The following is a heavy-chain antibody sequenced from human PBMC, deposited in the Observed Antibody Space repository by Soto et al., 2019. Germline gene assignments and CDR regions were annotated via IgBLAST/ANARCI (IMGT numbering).Heavy chain of an antibody. J-gene: IGHJ6*02. V-gene: IGHV1-2*02. CDR3: AVERITPTGTGGFGHYVLEV. Sequence: ASVKVSFNASGYTFTDYYVPWLRQAPGPVLDCVGWINHNSGDTKYEQKLQDRVTLTRDTSITTAYMELRSLESDDTAVYYCAVERITPTGTGGFGHYVLEVWGHWTTVNLSS. CDR1: GYTFTDYY. D-gene: IGHD6-13*01. CDR2: INHNSGDT.